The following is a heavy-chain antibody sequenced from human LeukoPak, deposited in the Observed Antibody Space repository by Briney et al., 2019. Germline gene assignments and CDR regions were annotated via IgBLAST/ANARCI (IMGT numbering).Heavy chain of an antibody. J-gene: IGHJ4*02. D-gene: IGHD6-6*01. CDR2: IRYDGSNK. V-gene: IGHV3-30*02. CDR3: AKAIHSSSSGVVDY. CDR1: GFTFSNYA. Sequence: GGPLRLSCAASGFTFSNYAMHWVRQAPGKGLEWVTFIRYDGSNKYYAESVKGRFTISRDNSKNTLYLQMSSLRAEDTAVYYCAKAIHSSSSGVVDYWGQGTLVTVSS.